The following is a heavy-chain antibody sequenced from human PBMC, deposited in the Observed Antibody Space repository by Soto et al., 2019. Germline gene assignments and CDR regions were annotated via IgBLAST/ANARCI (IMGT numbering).Heavy chain of an antibody. D-gene: IGHD3-3*01. Sequence: GESLKISCKASGYTFTTYWIGWVRQMPGKGLEWMGIIYPDDSDSRYSPSFQGQVTISADKSISTAYLQWSSLKASDTAMYYCARQNDFWSGYYTMDVWCKGTMVTVSS. CDR3: ARQNDFWSGYYTMDV. V-gene: IGHV5-51*01. J-gene: IGHJ6*04. CDR1: GYTFTTYW. CDR2: IYPDDSDS.